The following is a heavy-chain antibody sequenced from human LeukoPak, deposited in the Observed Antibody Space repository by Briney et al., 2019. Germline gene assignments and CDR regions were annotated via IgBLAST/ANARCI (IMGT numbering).Heavy chain of an antibody. CDR1: GFTFSTYA. D-gene: IGHD6-19*01. Sequence: GGSLRLSCVASGFTFSTYAMQWVRQAPGKGLEWVAVMVYDGSSKYYADSVKGRFTISRDNSKNTLYLQMNSLKTEDTAVYYCARDLSAVAGTALFDPWGQGTLVTVSS. CDR3: ARDLSAVAGTALFDP. CDR2: MVYDGSSK. J-gene: IGHJ5*02. V-gene: IGHV3-30*04.